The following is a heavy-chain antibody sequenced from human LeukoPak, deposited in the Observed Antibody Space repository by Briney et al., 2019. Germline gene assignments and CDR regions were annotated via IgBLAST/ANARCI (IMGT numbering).Heavy chain of an antibody. J-gene: IGHJ4*02. Sequence: GGSLRLSCAASGLTFSSYAMSWVRLAPGKGLEWVSTISGSGDTTYYADSVRGRFTISRDNSKNTLYLQMNSLRAENTAVYYCAKTPQKYCSSTTCYPDYWGQGTLVTVSS. CDR3: AKTPQKYCSSTTCYPDY. V-gene: IGHV3-23*01. CDR1: GLTFSSYA. D-gene: IGHD2-2*01. CDR2: ISGSGDTT.